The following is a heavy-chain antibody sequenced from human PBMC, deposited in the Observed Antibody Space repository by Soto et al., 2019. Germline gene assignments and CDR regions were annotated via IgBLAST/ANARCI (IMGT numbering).Heavy chain of an antibody. V-gene: IGHV3-74*03. D-gene: IGHD3-16*01. CDR1: GFTFSSYW. Sequence: EVQLVESGGGLVQPGGSLRLSCAASGFTFSSYWMHWVRQDAGKGLLWVSSIKTDGTVTQYADSVKGRFTVSRDNAKNTLYLQMNSLRAEDTAVYYCAKDLSWGQCDNWGQGALVTVSS. J-gene: IGHJ4*02. CDR3: AKDLSWGQCDN. CDR2: IKTDGTVT.